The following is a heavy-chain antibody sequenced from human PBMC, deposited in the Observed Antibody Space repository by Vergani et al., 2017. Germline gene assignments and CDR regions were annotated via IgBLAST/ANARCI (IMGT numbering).Heavy chain of an antibody. CDR2: ISYDGTQK. CDR3: ARDLRLLYNRFDP. Sequence: QVHLVESGGGVVQPGRSLILSCVVSGFTSSYYGMHWVRQAPGKGLEWVAVISYDGTQKYYADSVKGRFTISRDNSKSTLYLQMNSLRTEDTAVYYCARDLRLLYNRFDPWGQGTLVTVSS. D-gene: IGHD1-14*01. V-gene: IGHV3-30*03. CDR1: GFTSSYYG. J-gene: IGHJ5*02.